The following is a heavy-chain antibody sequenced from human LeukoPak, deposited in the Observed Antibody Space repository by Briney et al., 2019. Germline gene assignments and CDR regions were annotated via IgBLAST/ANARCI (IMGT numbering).Heavy chain of an antibody. CDR1: GGSISSSNYY. V-gene: IGHV4-39*01. CDR2: IYYSGST. D-gene: IGHD5-24*01. CDR3: ARLQVEMATIGIDY. Sequence: SETLSLTCTVSGGSISSSNYYWGWIRQPPGKGLEWIGSIYYSGSTYYNPSLKSRVTISVDTSKNQFSLKLSSVTAADTAVYYCARLQVEMATIGIDYWGQGTLVTVSS. J-gene: IGHJ4*02.